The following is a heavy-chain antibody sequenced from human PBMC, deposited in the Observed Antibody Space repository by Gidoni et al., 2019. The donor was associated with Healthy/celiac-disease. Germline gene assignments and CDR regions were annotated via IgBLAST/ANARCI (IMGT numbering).Heavy chain of an antibody. CDR2: IKPNSGGT. CDR3: ARALGATAPFALDY. D-gene: IGHD1-26*01. J-gene: IGHJ4*02. CDR1: GYTFTGYY. Sequence: QVQLVQSGAEVKKPGASVQVSCKASGYTFTGYYMHLVRQAPGQGLEWMGWIKPNSGGTNYAQKFQGRVTMTRDTSSSTAYMELSRLRSDDTAVYYCARALGATAPFALDYWGQGTLVTVSS. V-gene: IGHV1-2*02.